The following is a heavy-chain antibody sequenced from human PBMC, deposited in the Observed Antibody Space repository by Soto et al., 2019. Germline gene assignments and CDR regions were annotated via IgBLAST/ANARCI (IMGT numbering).Heavy chain of an antibody. V-gene: IGHV3-23*01. J-gene: IGHJ4*02. CDR3: AKVFSPEGGNYFDH. CDR1: GFTFSNYA. Sequence: EVQLLESGGGLVRPGGSLRLSCAASGFTFSNYAMDWVRQAPGKGLEWVSAISNSFSDGNTHYADSVKGRFTISRDNDKNTVFLEMNSLRAEDTAVYYCAKVFSPEGGNYFDHWGQGTLVTVSS. CDR2: ISNSFSDGNT.